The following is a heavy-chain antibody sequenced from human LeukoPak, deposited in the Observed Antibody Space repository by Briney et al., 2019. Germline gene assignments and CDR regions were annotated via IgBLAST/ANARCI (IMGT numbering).Heavy chain of an antibody. D-gene: IGHD5-24*01. CDR3: VRHISTNTGYFDS. CDR2: VYYDGTS. Sequence: KASETLSLTCTVPGGSINSHSYYWGWIRQPPGKGLEWIGSVYYDGTSYSNPSLTSRAAVFVDTSRDEFSLDLSFVTAADTAVYYCVRHISTNTGYFDSCGQGTLVSVSS. V-gene: IGHV4-39*01. CDR1: GGSINSHSYY. J-gene: IGHJ4*02.